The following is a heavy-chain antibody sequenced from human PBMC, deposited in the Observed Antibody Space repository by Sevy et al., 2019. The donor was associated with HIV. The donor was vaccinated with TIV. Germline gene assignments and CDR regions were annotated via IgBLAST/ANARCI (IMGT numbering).Heavy chain of an antibody. J-gene: IGHJ4*02. D-gene: IGHD3-16*01. CDR3: AGGDTTMITDLDY. CDR1: GLTLTTTG. Sequence: GGSLRLSCAASGLTLTTTGMSWVRRAPGKGLEWVAGVTSDGTTYYADSVRDRFTVSRDNSKITLYLQLNSLRADDTAVFYCAGGDTTMITDLDYWGQGTLVTVSS. CDR2: VTSDGTT. V-gene: IGHV3-23*01.